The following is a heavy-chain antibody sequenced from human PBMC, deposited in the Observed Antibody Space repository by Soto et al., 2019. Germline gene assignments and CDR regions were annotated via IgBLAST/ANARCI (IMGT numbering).Heavy chain of an antibody. CDR2: ITGSGIYT. D-gene: IGHD4-4*01. V-gene: IGHV3-21*02. CDR1: GFIFATHT. J-gene: IGHJ4*02. Sequence: VQLVESGGGLVKPGGSLRLSCAASGFIFATHTIHWVRQAPGKGLEWVSSITGSGIYTRYADSVKGRFTISRDNAKASLYLQMNSLGAEDTAVYYCVKEGISNYNEYFDYWGKGTLVTVSS. CDR3: VKEGISNYNEYFDY.